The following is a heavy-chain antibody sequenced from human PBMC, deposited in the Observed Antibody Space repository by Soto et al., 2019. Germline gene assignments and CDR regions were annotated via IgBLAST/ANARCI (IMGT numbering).Heavy chain of an antibody. J-gene: IGHJ4*02. V-gene: IGHV3-23*01. CDR2: ISGSGGST. Sequence: GGSLSLSCAASGFTFSSYAMSWVRQAPGKGLEWVSAISGSGGSTYYADSVKGRFTISRDDSKNTLYLQMNSLRAEDTAVYYCAKDQGIAAAAGSLGYWGQGTLVTVSS. CDR3: AKDQGIAAAAGSLGY. CDR1: GFTFSSYA. D-gene: IGHD6-13*01.